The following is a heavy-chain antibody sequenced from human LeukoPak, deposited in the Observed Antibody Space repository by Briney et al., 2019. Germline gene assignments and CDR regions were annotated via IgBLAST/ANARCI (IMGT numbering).Heavy chain of an antibody. CDR3: ASTGYSSSWDNYYYYMDV. CDR2: ISSSSSYI. V-gene: IGHV3-21*01. J-gene: IGHJ6*03. D-gene: IGHD6-13*01. CDR1: GFTFSSYS. Sequence: GGSLRLSCAASGFTFSSYSMNWVRQAPGKGLEWVSSISSSSSYIYYADSVKGRFTISRDNAKNSLYLQMNSLRAEDTAVYYCASTGYSSSWDNYYYYMDVWGRGTTVTVSS.